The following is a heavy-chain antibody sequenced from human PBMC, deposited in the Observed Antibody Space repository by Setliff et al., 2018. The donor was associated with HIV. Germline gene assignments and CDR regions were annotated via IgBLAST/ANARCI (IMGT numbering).Heavy chain of an antibody. CDR3: ARAGGFCNAANCLRSYDAFDI. Sequence: ASVKVSCKASGYTFSDYYMHWVRQAPGQGLEWMGWINPNSGGTNYAQKFQGRVTVTTDTSTSTAYMELRSLRSDDTAVYYCARAGGFCNAANCLRSYDAFDIWGQGTTVTVSS. CDR2: INPNSGGT. D-gene: IGHD2-15*01. V-gene: IGHV1-2*02. J-gene: IGHJ3*02. CDR1: GYTFSDYY.